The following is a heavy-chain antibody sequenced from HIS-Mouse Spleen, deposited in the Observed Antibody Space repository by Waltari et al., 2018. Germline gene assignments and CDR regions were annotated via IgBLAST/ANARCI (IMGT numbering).Heavy chain of an antibody. CDR2: IYYSEST. V-gene: IGHV4-39*07. D-gene: IGHD6-13*01. Sequence: QLQLQESGPGLVKPSETLSLPCTVSGGSISSSSYYLGWTRQPPGKGLGWIGSIYYSESTYSNPSLKSRVTISVDTSKNQFSLKLSSVTAADTAVYYCAREIPYSSSWYDWYFDLWGRGTLVTVSS. CDR1: GGSISSSSYY. CDR3: AREIPYSSSWYDWYFDL. J-gene: IGHJ2*01.